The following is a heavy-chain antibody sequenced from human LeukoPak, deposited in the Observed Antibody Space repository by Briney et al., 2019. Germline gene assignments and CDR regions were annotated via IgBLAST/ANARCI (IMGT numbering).Heavy chain of an antibody. Sequence: GASVKASCKASGYTFTGYYMHWVRQAPGQGLEWMGWINPNSGGTNYAQKFQGRVTMTRDTSISTAYMELSRLRSDDTAVYYCARDNGSGSYLLDYWGQGTLVTASS. D-gene: IGHD3-10*01. J-gene: IGHJ4*02. CDR1: GYTFTGYY. CDR3: ARDNGSGSYLLDY. V-gene: IGHV1-2*02. CDR2: INPNSGGT.